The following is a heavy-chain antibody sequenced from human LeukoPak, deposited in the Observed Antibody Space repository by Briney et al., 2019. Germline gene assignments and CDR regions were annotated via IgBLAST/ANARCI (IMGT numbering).Heavy chain of an antibody. V-gene: IGHV4-34*01. CDR1: GGSFSGYY. CDR3: ARFGKIGYSYRDV. Sequence: KPSETLSLTCAVYGGSFSGYYWSWIRQPPGKGLEWIGEINHGGSTNYDPSLKSRVTISVDTSKNQFSLKLSSVTAADTAVYYCARFGKIGYSYRDVWGKGTTVTVSS. D-gene: IGHD5-18*01. J-gene: IGHJ6*04. CDR2: INHGGST.